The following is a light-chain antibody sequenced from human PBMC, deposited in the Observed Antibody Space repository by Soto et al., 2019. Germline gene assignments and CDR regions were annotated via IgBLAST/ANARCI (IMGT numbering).Light chain of an antibody. CDR3: QQYGNSRWT. CDR2: GPS. CDR1: QSVSSN. V-gene: IGKV3-20*01. Sequence: EIVMTQSPATLSVSPGERATLSCRASQSVSSNLAWYQQKPGQAPRLLIYGPSTRATGIPDRFSGSGSGTDFTLTISRLEPEDFAVYYCQQYGNSRWTFGQGTKVEIK. J-gene: IGKJ1*01.